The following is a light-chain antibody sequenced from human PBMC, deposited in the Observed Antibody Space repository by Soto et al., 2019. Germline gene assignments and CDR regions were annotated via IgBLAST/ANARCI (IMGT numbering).Light chain of an antibody. CDR3: SSYTSNNNWV. Sequence: QSALTQPASVSGSPGQSITISCTGTSSDVGGYNYVSWYQQHPGKAPKLMIYEVSNRPSGVSNRFSGSKSGNTASLTISGLQAEDEADYYCSSYTSNNNWVFGGGTKLTVL. V-gene: IGLV2-14*01. J-gene: IGLJ3*02. CDR1: SSDVGGYNY. CDR2: EVS.